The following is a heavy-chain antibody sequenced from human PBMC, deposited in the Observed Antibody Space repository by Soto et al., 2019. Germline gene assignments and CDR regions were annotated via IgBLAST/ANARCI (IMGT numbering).Heavy chain of an antibody. Sequence: QVQLLESGPELVKPSETLSLTCTVSGGSIRSDYWSWIRQPPGKVLEWIGHIYYSGTTKYNPALKSRVTLAVDTSRKQLSLKLSAVTAADTAVSYCARGRHCVSARCQGRPIIWSDTWGQGSLGTVSS. J-gene: IGHJ5*02. D-gene: IGHD2-2*01. V-gene: IGHV4-59*01. CDR2: IYYSGTT. CDR1: GGSIRSDY. CDR3: ARGRHCVSARCQGRPIIWSDT.